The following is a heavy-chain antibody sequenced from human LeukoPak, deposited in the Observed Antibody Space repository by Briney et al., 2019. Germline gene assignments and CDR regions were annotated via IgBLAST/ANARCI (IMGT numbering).Heavy chain of an antibody. J-gene: IGHJ4*02. CDR2: IYYSGST. D-gene: IGHD3-10*01. Sequence: SETLSLTCTVSGGSISSSSYYWGWIRQPPGKGLEWIGSIYYSGSTYYNPSLKSRFTISVYTSKSQFSLKLSSVTAADTAVYYGARLTPSLSMVRGVAVDYWGQGTLVTVSS. CDR1: GGSISSSSYY. V-gene: IGHV4-39*01. CDR3: ARLTPSLSMVRGVAVDY.